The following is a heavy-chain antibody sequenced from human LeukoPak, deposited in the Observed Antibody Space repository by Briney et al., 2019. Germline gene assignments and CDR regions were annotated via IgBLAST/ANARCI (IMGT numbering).Heavy chain of an antibody. CDR2: ISSSGSTI. D-gene: IGHD6-13*01. CDR3: ARDVEMYSSTWSDAFDI. Sequence: QSGGSLRLSCAASGFTFSSYEMNWVRQAPGKGLEWVSYISSSGSTIYYADSVKGRFTISRDNAKNSLYLQMNSLRVEDTAVYYCARDVEMYSSTWSDAFDIWGQGTMVTVSS. J-gene: IGHJ3*02. V-gene: IGHV3-48*03. CDR1: GFTFSSYE.